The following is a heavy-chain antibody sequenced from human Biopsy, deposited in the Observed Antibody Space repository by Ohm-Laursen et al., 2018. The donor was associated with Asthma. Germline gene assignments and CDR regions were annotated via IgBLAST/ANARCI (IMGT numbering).Heavy chain of an antibody. CDR1: GFSVSSNY. D-gene: IGHD6-19*01. J-gene: IGHJ4*02. Sequence: SLRLSCAASGFSVSSNYMSWVRQAPGKGLEWVSVIYSGGSTYYADSVKGRFTISRDNSKNTLYLQMNSLRAEDTAVYYCARESSVAGSSDFDYWGQGTLVTVSS. V-gene: IGHV3-53*05. CDR2: IYSGGST. CDR3: ARESSVAGSSDFDY.